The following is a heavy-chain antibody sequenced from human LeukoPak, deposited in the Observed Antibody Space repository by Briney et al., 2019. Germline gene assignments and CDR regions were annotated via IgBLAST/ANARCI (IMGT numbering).Heavy chain of an antibody. J-gene: IGHJ4*02. CDR3: AKVTIYDYVWGSNFDY. CDR2: ISGSGGST. D-gene: IGHD3-16*01. V-gene: IGHV3-23*01. CDR1: GITFSTFA. Sequence: SGESLRLSCAVSGITFSTFAMSWVRQAPGKGLEWVSGISGSGGSTYYADSVKGRFTISRDNSKNTLYLQMNSLRAEDTAVYYCAKVTIYDYVWGSNFDYWGQGTLVTVSS.